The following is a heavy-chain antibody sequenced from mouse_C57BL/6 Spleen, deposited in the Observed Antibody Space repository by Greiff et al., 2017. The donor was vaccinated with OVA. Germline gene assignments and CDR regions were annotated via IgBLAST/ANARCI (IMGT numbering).Heavy chain of an antibody. CDR3: ASKGFAY. CDR2: IHPNSGST. V-gene: IGHV1-64*01. J-gene: IGHJ3*01. Sequence: VQLQQPGAELVKPGASVKLSCKASGYTFTSYWLHWVKQRPGKGLEWIGMIHPNSGSTNYNEKFKSKATLTVDKSSSTAYMQLSSLSSEDSAVYYCASKGFAYWGQGTLVTVSA. CDR1: GYTFTSYW.